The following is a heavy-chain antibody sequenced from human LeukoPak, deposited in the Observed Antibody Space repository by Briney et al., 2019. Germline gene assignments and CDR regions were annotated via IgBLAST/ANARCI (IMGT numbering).Heavy chain of an antibody. V-gene: IGHV3-23*01. Sequence: GGSLRLSCAASGCTFSSYSMSWARQAPGKGLEWVSAISGSGGSTYYADSVKGRFTISRDNSKNTLYLQMNSLRAEDTAVYYCAKAFYYYGSGSYDYWGQGTLVTVSS. CDR2: ISGSGGST. D-gene: IGHD3-10*01. CDR3: AKAFYYYGSGSYDY. J-gene: IGHJ4*02. CDR1: GCTFSSYS.